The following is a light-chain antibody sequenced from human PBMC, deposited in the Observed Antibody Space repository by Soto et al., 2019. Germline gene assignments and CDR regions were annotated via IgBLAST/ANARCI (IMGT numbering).Light chain of an antibody. Sequence: QSVLTQPPSVSAAPGQKVTISCSGSSSNIGSNYVSWYQHLPGTAPKLMIYEGSKRPSGVSNRFSGSKSGNTASLTISGLQAEDEADYYCCSYAGSSTHVVFGGGTKVTVL. CDR1: SSNIGSNY. CDR2: EGS. CDR3: CSYAGSSTHVV. J-gene: IGLJ2*01. V-gene: IGLV2-23*01.